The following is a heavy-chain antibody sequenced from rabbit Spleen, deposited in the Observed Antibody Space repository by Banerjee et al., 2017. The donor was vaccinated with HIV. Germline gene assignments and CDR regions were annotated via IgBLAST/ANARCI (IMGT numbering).Heavy chain of an antibody. CDR2: IYTGSSSSS. V-gene: IGHV1S40*01. CDR3: ARGSSGASGFDP. J-gene: IGHJ2*01. CDR1: GFDLSNYYY. Sequence: QSLEESGGDLVKPEGSLTLTCKASGFDLSNYYYMCWVRQAPGKGLEWIACIYTGSSSSSYYANWAKGRFTISKTSSTTVTLQMTSLTAADTATYFCARGSSGASGFDPWGPGTLVTVS. D-gene: IGHD1-1*01.